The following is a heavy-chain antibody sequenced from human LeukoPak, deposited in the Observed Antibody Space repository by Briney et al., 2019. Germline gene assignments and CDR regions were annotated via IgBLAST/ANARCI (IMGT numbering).Heavy chain of an antibody. CDR1: GFMFSSNW. Sequence: GGSLRLSCAASGFMFSSNWMSWVRLAPGKGLEWVANIKEDRTETYYVDSVKGRLTISRDNAKNSLYLQMNSLRVEDTAVYYCAKEGRSLQTYWGQGTLVTVSS. J-gene: IGHJ4*02. CDR2: IKEDRTET. D-gene: IGHD5-24*01. CDR3: AKEGRSLQTY. V-gene: IGHV3-7*03.